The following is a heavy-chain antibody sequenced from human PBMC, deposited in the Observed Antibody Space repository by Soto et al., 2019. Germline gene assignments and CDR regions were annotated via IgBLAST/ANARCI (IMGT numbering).Heavy chain of an antibody. CDR1: GFTFSSYF. Sequence: GGSLRLSCAASGFTFSSYFMHWVRQAPGKGLEWVAVISYDGSNKYYADSVKGRFTISRDNSKNTLYLQMNSLRAEDTAVYYCATTVYEYCSSTSCYGGALGAFDIWGQGTMVTVSS. J-gene: IGHJ3*02. CDR3: ATTVYEYCSSTSCYGGALGAFDI. D-gene: IGHD2-2*01. V-gene: IGHV3-30*03. CDR2: ISYDGSNK.